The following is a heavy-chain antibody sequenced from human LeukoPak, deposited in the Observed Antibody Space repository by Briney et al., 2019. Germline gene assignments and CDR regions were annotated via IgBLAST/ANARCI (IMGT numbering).Heavy chain of an antibody. Sequence: SQTLSLTCTVSGGSISSGDYYWSWIRRPPGKGLEWIGYIYYSGSTYYNPSLKSRVTISVDTSKNQFSLKLSSVTAADTAVYYCAREMGYYDSSGPNYFDYWGQGTLVTVSS. CDR2: IYYSGST. CDR1: GGSISSGDYY. J-gene: IGHJ4*02. CDR3: AREMGYYDSSGPNYFDY. V-gene: IGHV4-30-4*08. D-gene: IGHD3-22*01.